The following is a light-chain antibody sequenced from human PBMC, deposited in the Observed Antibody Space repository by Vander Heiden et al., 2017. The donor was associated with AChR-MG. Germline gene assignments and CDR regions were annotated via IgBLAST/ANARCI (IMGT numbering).Light chain of an antibody. V-gene: IGLV3-9*01. J-gene: IGLJ3*02. Sequence: SYEPTQPPSASVALRPTANITSGGNNIGDSNVHWYQPKPGQAPVLVIHRDSSRPSGIPERFSGSNSGNTATLIISRAQAGDEADYYCQVWDSSSWVFGGGTKLTGL. CDR1: NIGDSN. CDR3: QVWDSSSWV. CDR2: RDS.